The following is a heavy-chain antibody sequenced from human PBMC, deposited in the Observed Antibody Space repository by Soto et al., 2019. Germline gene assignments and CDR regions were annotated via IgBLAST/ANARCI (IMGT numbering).Heavy chain of an antibody. CDR1: GYTFTSYY. J-gene: IGHJ4*02. CDR3: ARIVATRNFDY. Sequence: ASVKVSCKASGYTFTSYYMHWARQAPGQGLEWMGIINPNGGTTSYAQKFQGRVTMTRDTSTSTVYMELSSLRSEDTAVYFCARIVATRNFDYWGQGTLVTVSS. CDR2: INPNGGTT. V-gene: IGHV1-46*01. D-gene: IGHD5-12*01.